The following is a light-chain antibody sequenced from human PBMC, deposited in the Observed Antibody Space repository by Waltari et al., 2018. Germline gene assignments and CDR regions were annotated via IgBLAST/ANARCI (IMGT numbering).Light chain of an antibody. CDR2: WAS. Sequence: DIVMTQSPECLGVSLGERATINRKSSQDVTNSLSWYKQQPGQPPELLIYWASTRESGVPDRFSGSGFGTDFTLTIRSLQAEDVAVYYCLQHYTTPFTFGPGTRVDI. J-gene: IGKJ3*01. V-gene: IGKV4-1*01. CDR3: LQHYTTPFT. CDR1: QDVTNS.